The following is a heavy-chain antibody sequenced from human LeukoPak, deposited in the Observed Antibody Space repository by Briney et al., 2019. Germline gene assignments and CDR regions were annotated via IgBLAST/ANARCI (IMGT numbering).Heavy chain of an antibody. D-gene: IGHD3-3*01. J-gene: IGHJ5*02. V-gene: IGHV1-69*01. Sequence: VASVKVSCKASGGTFSSYAISWVRQAPGQGLEWMGGIIPIFGTANYAQKFQGRVTITADESTSTAYMELSSLRSEDTAVYYCARDRAPVLRFLEWPYNWFDLWGQGTLVTVSS. CDR1: GGTFSSYA. CDR2: IIPIFGTA. CDR3: ARDRAPVLRFLEWPYNWFDL.